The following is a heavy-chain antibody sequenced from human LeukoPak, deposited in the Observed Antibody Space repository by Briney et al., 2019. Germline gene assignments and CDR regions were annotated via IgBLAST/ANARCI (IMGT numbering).Heavy chain of an antibody. J-gene: IGHJ3*01. Sequence: PGGSLRLSCAASGFTFSSYTMSWVRQAPGKGLEWVSNIGGSASGTFYSDSVKGRFTISRDNSKNTLSLQMNSLRVEDTAMYFCAKDIQLSTWGLGTKVTVSS. V-gene: IGHV3-23*01. CDR3: AKDIQLST. CDR1: GFTFSSYT. CDR2: IGGSASGT. D-gene: IGHD5-24*01.